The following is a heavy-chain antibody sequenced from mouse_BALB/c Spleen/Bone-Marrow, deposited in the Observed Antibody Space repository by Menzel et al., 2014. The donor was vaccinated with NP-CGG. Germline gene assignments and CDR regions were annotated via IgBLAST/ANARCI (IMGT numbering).Heavy chain of an antibody. Sequence: VQLVESGAELVKPGASVKLSCKASGYTFTSYWMHWVKQRPGQGLEWIGEINPSNGRTNYNEKFKSKATLTVDKSSSTAYMQLSSLTSEDSAVYYCARSYYRYDVIVYWGQGTLVTVSA. CDR2: INPSNGRT. V-gene: IGHV1S81*02. CDR1: GYTFTSYW. J-gene: IGHJ3*01. D-gene: IGHD2-14*01. CDR3: ARSYYRYDVIVY.